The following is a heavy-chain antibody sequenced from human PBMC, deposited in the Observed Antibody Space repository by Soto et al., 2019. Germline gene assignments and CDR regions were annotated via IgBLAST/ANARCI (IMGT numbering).Heavy chain of an antibody. V-gene: IGHV1-18*01. D-gene: IGHD3-22*01. Sequence: ASVKVSCKTSGYNFVTYGITWVRQAPGQGLEWMGWISVYSGNTHYAQKFHDRVTLTTDTSTTTAYMDLRNLTSDDSAFYYCARNTPFFESSGSADYWGQGNLVTV. CDR3: ARNTPFFESSGSADY. CDR2: ISVYSGNT. J-gene: IGHJ4*02. CDR1: GYNFVTYG.